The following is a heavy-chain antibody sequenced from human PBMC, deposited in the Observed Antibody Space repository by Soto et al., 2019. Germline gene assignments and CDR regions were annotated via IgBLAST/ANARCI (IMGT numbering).Heavy chain of an antibody. V-gene: IGHV3-23*01. CDR3: APLTDITMIVVVVDY. J-gene: IGHJ4*02. CDR1: GFTFSDYW. D-gene: IGHD3-22*01. CDR2: INGSGGST. Sequence: GGSLRLSCAASGFTFSDYWMNWVRQAPGKGLEWVSAINGSGGSTYYADSVKGRFTISRDNSKNTLYLQMNSLRAEDTAVYYCAPLTDITMIVVVVDYWGQGTLVTVSS.